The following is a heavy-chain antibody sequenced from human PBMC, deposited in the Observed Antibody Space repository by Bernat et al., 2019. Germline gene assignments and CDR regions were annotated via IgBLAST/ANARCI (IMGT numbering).Heavy chain of an antibody. J-gene: IGHJ3*02. V-gene: IGHV4-59*06. D-gene: IGHD2-15*01. CDR1: GGSISSYY. CDR3: ARFADIVVVAATGWFCAFDI. Sequence: QVQLQESGPGLVKPSETLSLTCTVSGGSISSYYWSWIRQHPGKGLEWIGYIYYSGSTYYNPSLKSRVTISVDTSKNQFSLKLSSVTAADTAVYYCARFADIVVVAATGWFCAFDIWGQGTMVTVSS. CDR2: IYYSGST.